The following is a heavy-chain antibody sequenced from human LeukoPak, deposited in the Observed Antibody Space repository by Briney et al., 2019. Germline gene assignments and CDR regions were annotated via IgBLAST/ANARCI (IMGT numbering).Heavy chain of an antibody. CDR3: ARHLYDSSGYYYSDYAFDI. V-gene: IGHV4-59*08. J-gene: IGHJ3*02. CDR1: GGSISSNY. CDR2: ISYSGST. D-gene: IGHD3-22*01. Sequence: SETLSLTCTVSGGSISSNYWSWIRQPPGKGLEWIGYISYSGSTNYNPSLKSRLTISVDISKKQFSLKLTSVTAADTAVYYCARHLYDSSGYYYSDYAFDIWGQGTMVTVSS.